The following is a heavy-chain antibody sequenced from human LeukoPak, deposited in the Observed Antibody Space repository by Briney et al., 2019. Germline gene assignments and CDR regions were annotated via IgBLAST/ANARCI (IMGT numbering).Heavy chain of an antibody. CDR3: ARAGQNRFYGMDV. D-gene: IGHD3-10*01. CDR1: GGSFNGYY. CDR2: INHSGST. V-gene: IGHV4-34*01. J-gene: IGHJ6*02. Sequence: TSETLSLTYAVYGGSFNGYYWSWIRQPPGKGLEWIGEINHSGSTNYNPSLKSRVTISVDTSKNQFSLKLSSVTAADTAVYYCARAGQNRFYGMDVWGQGTTVTVSS.